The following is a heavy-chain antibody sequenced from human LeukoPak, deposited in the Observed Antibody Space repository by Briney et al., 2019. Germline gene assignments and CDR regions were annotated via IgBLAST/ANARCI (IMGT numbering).Heavy chain of an antibody. CDR3: ARGGVLKSVDY. V-gene: IGHV4-59*11. J-gene: IGHJ4*02. D-gene: IGHD3-16*01. CDR2: VYDIGST. Sequence: LETLSLTCTVSGGSIGSHYWTWIRQTPGKGLEWIGYVYDIGSTKYNPSLKSRVTISVDTSKNQFSLRLSSVTAADTAVYYCARGGVLKSVDYWGRGTLVAVSS. CDR1: GGSIGSHY.